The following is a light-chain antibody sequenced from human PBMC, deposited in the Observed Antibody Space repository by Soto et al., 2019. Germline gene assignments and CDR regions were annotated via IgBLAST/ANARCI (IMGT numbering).Light chain of an antibody. J-gene: IGKJ1*01. V-gene: IGKV1-5*03. Sequence: DIQMTQSPSTLSASVGDRVTITCRASQSISSWLAWYQQKPGKAPNVLIHKASSLESGVPSRFSGTISGTEFTLTISSLQPDDFATYYCQQYNTYPWTFGQGTKVEIK. CDR3: QQYNTYPWT. CDR1: QSISSW. CDR2: KAS.